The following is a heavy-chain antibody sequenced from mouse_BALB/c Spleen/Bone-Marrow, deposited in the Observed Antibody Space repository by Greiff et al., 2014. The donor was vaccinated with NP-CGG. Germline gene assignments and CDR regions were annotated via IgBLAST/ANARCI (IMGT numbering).Heavy chain of an antibody. CDR3: ARNYGHWYFDV. D-gene: IGHD1-1*02. CDR2: INPYNDVT. Sequence: QLQQPGPELVKPGASVKMSCKTSGYRFTTYVMHWVKQKPGQGLEWIGYINPYNDVTNYNEKFKGKATLTSDKSSSTSYMELSSLTSEDSAVYYCARNYGHWYFDVWGAGTTVTVSS. J-gene: IGHJ1*01. CDR1: GYRFTTYV. V-gene: IGHV1-14*01.